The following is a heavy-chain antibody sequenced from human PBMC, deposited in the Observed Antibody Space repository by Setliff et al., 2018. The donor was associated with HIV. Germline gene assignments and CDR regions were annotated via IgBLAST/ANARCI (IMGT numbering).Heavy chain of an antibody. CDR1: GGSISSGDYY. CDR3: ARRRGQTATGWYYFDF. V-gene: IGHV4-61*02. Sequence: SETLSLTCTVSGGSISSGDYYWTWIRQPAGKGLQWMGRIHTRGNTNYNPSLKSRVTISVDTSKSQFSLKLGSRTAADTAVYYCARRRGQTATGWYYFDFWGQGALVTVS. D-gene: IGHD6-19*01. CDR2: IHTRGNT. J-gene: IGHJ4*02.